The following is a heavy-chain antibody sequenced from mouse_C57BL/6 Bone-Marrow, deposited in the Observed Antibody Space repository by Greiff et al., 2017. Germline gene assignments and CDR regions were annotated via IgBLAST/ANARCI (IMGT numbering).Heavy chain of an antibody. V-gene: IGHV3-8*01. CDR1: GYSITSAY. D-gene: IGHD1-1*01. CDR3: ARLGIYYESLYAMDY. CDR2: ISYSGST. J-gene: IGHJ4*01. Sequence: EVQLVESGPGLAKPSQTLSLTCSVTGYSITSAYWNWIRKFPGNKLEYMGYISYSGSTYYNPSLKSRISLTRDTSKNQYYLQLNSVTTEDTATYYCARLGIYYESLYAMDYWGQGTSVTVSS.